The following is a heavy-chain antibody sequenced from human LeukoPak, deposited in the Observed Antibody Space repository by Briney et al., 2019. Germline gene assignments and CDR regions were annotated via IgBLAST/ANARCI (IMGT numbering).Heavy chain of an antibody. J-gene: IGHJ4*02. CDR2: ISWNSGSI. D-gene: IGHD2-15*01. CDR3: AKDKFVGDCSGGSCYPYFDY. V-gene: IGHV3-9*03. CDR1: GFTFDDYA. Sequence: KTGRSLRLSCAASGFTFDDYAMHWVRQAPGKGLEWVSGISWNSGSIGYADSVKGRFTISRDNAKNSLYLQMNSLRAEDMALYYCAKDKFVGDCSGGSCYPYFDYWGQGTLVTVSS.